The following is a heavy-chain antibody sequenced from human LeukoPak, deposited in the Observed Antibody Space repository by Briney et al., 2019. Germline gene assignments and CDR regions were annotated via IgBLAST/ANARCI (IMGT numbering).Heavy chain of an antibody. V-gene: IGHV3-11*01. CDR3: ARDRDDILTGTNWFDP. CDR2: ISSSGSTI. Sequence: GGSLRLSCAASGFTFSDYYMSWIRQAPGKGLEWVSYISSSGSTIYYADPVKGRFTISRDNAKNSLYLQMNSLRAEDTAVYYCARDRDDILTGTNWFDPWGQGTLVTVSS. CDR1: GFTFSDYY. D-gene: IGHD3-9*01. J-gene: IGHJ5*02.